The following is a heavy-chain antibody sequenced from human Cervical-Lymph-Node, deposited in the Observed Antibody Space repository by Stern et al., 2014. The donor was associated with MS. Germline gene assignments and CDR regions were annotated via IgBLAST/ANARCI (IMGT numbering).Heavy chain of an antibody. CDR2: IIPIFGTT. CDR3: AVGEAFLYDSFDI. CDR1: GGTFTTFS. V-gene: IGHV1-69*06. J-gene: IGHJ3*02. Sequence: QVQLVQSGAEVKKPGSSLKVSCKASGGTFTTFSIIWVRQAPGQGLEWMGGIIPIFGTTNYAQTFEDRVTVSADTSTNTAYMELSSLRSEDTAVYYCAVGEAFLYDSFDIWGQGTLVTVSS. D-gene: IGHD3-16*01.